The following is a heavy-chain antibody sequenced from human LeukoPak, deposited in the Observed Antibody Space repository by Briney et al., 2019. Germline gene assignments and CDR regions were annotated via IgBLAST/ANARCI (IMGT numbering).Heavy chain of an antibody. V-gene: IGHV4-59*01. CDR1: GGSISSYY. CDR2: IYYSGST. D-gene: IGHD5-24*01. J-gene: IGHJ3*02. CDR3: ARGEFSMRWLDAFDI. Sequence: SETLSLTCTVSGGSISSYYWSWIRQPPGKGLEWIGYIYYSGSTNYNPSLKSRVTISVDTSKNQFSLKLSSVTAADTAVYYCARGEFSMRWLDAFDIWGQGTMVTVSS.